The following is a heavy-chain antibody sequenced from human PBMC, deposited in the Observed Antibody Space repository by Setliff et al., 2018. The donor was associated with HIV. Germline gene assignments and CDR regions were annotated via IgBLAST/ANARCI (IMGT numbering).Heavy chain of an antibody. CDR1: GDTFNNYA. CDR3: VNLPFFYYYYMDV. Sequence: KVSCKASGDTFNNYAIGWVRQAPGQGLEWMGGILPVSGAANYAQKFQGRVTITADESTATFYMEMSTLRSEDTAVYYCVNLPFFYYYYMDVWGEGTPVTVSS. V-gene: IGHV1-69*01. CDR2: ILPVSGAA. J-gene: IGHJ6*03.